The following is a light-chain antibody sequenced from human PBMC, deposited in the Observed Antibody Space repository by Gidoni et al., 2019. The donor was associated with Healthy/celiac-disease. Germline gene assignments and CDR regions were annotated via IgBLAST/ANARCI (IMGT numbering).Light chain of an antibody. CDR2: WAS. CDR1: QSVLYSSNNKNY. J-gene: IGKJ3*01. V-gene: IGKV4-1*01. CDR3: QQYYSTPLT. Sequence: DIVMTQSPDSLAVSLGERATINCKSSQSVLYSSNNKNYLAWYQQKPGQPPKLLIYWASTRESGVPDRFSGSGSGTDFTLTISSLQAEDVALYYCQQYYSTPLTSGPGTKVDIK.